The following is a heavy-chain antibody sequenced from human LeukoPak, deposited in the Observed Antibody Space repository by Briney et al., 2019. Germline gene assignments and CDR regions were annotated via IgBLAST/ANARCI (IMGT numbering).Heavy chain of an antibody. J-gene: IGHJ4*02. Sequence: GRSLRLSCAASTFTFSSYAMHWVSHAPGKGLEWVAVISYDVGNKYYADFVKGPFTTSRDNTKNSLYLQMNSLRAKDTAVYYCASYRWLIDYWGQGTLVTVSS. D-gene: IGHD5-12*01. CDR2: ISYDVGNK. CDR1: TFTFSSYA. V-gene: IGHV3-30-3*01. CDR3: ASYRWLIDY.